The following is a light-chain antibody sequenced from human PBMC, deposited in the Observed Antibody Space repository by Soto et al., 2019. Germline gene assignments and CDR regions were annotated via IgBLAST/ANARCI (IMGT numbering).Light chain of an antibody. CDR1: QSVGTY. CDR2: DAS. CDR3: QERVNWLT. J-gene: IGKJ4*01. Sequence: EIVLTQSPAILSLSPGERATLSCRASQSVGTYLDWYQQKLGQAPRLLIYDASNSAAGIPPRLSGGGSRTDFTLTISSLETEDVAVYYCQERVNWLTFGGGTKVES. V-gene: IGKV3-11*01.